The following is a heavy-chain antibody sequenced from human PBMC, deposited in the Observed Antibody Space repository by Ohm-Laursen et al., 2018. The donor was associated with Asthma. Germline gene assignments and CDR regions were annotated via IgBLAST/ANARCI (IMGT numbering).Heavy chain of an antibody. CDR2: ISTASSFI. V-gene: IGHV3-21*01. Sequence: SLRLSCAASGFTFNNFAISWVRQAPGKGLEWVASISTASSFIYYADSVRGRFTTSRDNARNSVYLQMNSLRAEDTALYYCARIGPEWELPGREYSLHHWGEGTLVTVSS. CDR3: ARIGPEWELPGREYSLHH. D-gene: IGHD1-26*01. J-gene: IGHJ1*01. CDR1: GFTFNNFA.